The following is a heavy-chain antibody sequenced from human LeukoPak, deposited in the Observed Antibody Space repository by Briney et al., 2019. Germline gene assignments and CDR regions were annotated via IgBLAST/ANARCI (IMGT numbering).Heavy chain of an antibody. Sequence: GGPLRPPCAALGLTFRGFSLNWVGQAPGKGWGWVQYFSSSSRTIYYADSVKGRFTMSRDNAKNSLYLQMNSLRAEDTAVYYCARVSGDCSSTSCHPAHAFDIWGQGTMVTVSS. D-gene: IGHD2-2*01. CDR2: FSSSSRTI. CDR3: ARVSGDCSSTSCHPAHAFDI. CDR1: GLTFRGFS. V-gene: IGHV3-48*01. J-gene: IGHJ3*02.